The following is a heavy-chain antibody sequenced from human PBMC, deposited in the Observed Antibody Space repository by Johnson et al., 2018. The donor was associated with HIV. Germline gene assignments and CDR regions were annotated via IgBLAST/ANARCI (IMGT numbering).Heavy chain of an antibody. V-gene: IGHV3-20*04. J-gene: IGHJ3*02. CDR2: ISSSGSTI. Sequence: VQLVESGGGVVRPGGSLRLSCAASGFTFDDYGMSWVRQAPGKGLEWVSYISSSGSTIYYADSVKGRFTISRDNAKNSLYLQMNSLRAEDTALYYCVRRGRYCSNGVCFDAFDIWGQGTMVTVSS. CDR1: GFTFDDYG. D-gene: IGHD2-8*01. CDR3: VRRGRYCSNGVCFDAFDI.